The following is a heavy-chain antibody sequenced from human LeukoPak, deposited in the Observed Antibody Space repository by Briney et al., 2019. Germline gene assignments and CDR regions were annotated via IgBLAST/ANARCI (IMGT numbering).Heavy chain of an antibody. D-gene: IGHD6-13*01. V-gene: IGHV1-46*01. CDR3: ARDSSSIPTDY. Sequence: ASVKVSCKVSGYTLTELSMHWVRQAPGQGLEWMGIINPSGGSTSYAQKFQGRVTMTRDTSTSTVYMELSSLRSEDTAVYYCARDSSSIPTDYWGQGTLVTVSS. CDR1: GYTLTELS. CDR2: INPSGGST. J-gene: IGHJ4*02.